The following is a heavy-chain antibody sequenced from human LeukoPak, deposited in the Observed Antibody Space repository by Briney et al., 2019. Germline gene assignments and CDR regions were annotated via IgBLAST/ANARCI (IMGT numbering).Heavy chain of an antibody. J-gene: IGHJ6*03. Sequence: GGSLRLSCTASGFTFGDYAMSWFRQAPGKGLEWVGFIRSKAYGGTTEYAASVKGRFTISRDDSESIAYLQMNSLKTEDTAVYYCTRDGSSWPTNNYYYYMDVWGKGTTVTVSS. D-gene: IGHD6-13*01. V-gene: IGHV3-49*03. CDR3: TRDGSSWPTNNYYYYMDV. CDR2: IRSKAYGGTT. CDR1: GFTFGDYA.